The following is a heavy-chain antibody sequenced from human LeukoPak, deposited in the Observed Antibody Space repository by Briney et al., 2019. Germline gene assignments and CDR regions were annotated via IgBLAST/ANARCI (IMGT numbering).Heavy chain of an antibody. CDR2: ISSSGAGT. Sequence: TGGSLRLSCEASEFTFSTYAMTWVRQAPGKGLECVSSISSSGAGTYYADSVKGRLTISRDNSKDTLYLQMNGLRVEDTAVYYCAKGPGTAGWDYFDYWGQGTLVTVSS. CDR3: AKGPGTAGWDYFDY. CDR1: EFTFSTYA. J-gene: IGHJ4*02. D-gene: IGHD6-19*01. V-gene: IGHV3-23*01.